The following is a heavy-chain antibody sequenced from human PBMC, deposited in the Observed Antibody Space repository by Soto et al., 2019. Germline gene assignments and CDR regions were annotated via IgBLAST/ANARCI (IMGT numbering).Heavy chain of an antibody. V-gene: IGHV3-15*01. CDR1: GFTFSNIW. Sequence: GGSLRLSCSASGFTFSNIWMSWVRQAPGKGLEWVGRIKSKTDGGATNYAAPVTGRFTISRDDSKNVLYLQMNSLKSEDAAVYYVTTDLEAYDFWRGPGPRGMDFWGQGTKVTVPS. CDR3: TTDLEAYDFWRGPGPRGMDF. D-gene: IGHD3-3*01. CDR2: IKSKTDGGAT. J-gene: IGHJ6*02.